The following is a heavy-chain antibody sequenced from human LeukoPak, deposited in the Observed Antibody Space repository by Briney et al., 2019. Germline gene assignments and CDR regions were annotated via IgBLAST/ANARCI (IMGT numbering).Heavy chain of an antibody. D-gene: IGHD3-22*01. Sequence: GGSLRLSCAASGFTVSSNYMSWVRQAPGKGLEWVSIIYSGGSTYYAASVKGRFTISRDNSKNTLYLQMNSLRAEDTAVYYCARTPDSYESTGYFVDWGQGTLVTVSS. CDR2: IYSGGST. V-gene: IGHV3-53*01. J-gene: IGHJ4*02. CDR3: ARTPDSYESTGYFVD. CDR1: GFTVSSNY.